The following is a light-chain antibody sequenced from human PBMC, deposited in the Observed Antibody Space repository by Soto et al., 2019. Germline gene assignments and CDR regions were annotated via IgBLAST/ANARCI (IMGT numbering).Light chain of an antibody. CDR3: QQYHTSPLM. J-gene: IGKJ1*01. V-gene: IGKV3-11*01. CDR1: QSLSMS. Sequence: IVLRQSPATLALSPWERATLSCRASQSLSMSLAWYQQKPGQAPRLLIYDASNRATGIPARFSGSGSGTDFTLTISRLEPEDLAVYYCQQYHTSPLMFGQVIKVHI. CDR2: DAS.